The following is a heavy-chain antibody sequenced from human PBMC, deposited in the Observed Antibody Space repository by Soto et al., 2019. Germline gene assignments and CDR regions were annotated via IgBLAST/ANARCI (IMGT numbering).Heavy chain of an antibody. Sequence: ASVKVSCKASGYTFTSYYMHWVRQAPGQGLEWMGIINPSGGSTSYAQKFQGRVTMTRDTSTSTVYMELSSLRSEDTAVYYCARGILRDGVPNWFDPWGQGTLVTVSS. CDR2: INPSGGST. CDR1: GYTFTSYY. J-gene: IGHJ5*02. V-gene: IGHV1-46*01. CDR3: ARGILRDGVPNWFDP. D-gene: IGHD3-3*01.